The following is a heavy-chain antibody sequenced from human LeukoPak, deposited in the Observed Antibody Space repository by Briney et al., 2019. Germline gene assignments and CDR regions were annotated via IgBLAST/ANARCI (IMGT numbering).Heavy chain of an antibody. Sequence: ASVKVSCKASGYTFTSYGISWVRQAPGQGLEWMGWISAYNGNTNYAQKLQGRVTMTTDTSTSTAYMELRSLRSDDTAVYYCAGSVRYCSSTSCFPGNYYYYGMDVWGQGTTVTVSS. CDR3: AGSVRYCSSTSCFPGNYYYYGMDV. V-gene: IGHV1-18*01. CDR1: GYTFTSYG. J-gene: IGHJ6*02. CDR2: ISAYNGNT. D-gene: IGHD2-2*01.